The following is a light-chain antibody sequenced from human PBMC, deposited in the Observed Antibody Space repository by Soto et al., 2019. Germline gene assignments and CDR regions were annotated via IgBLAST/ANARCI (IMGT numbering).Light chain of an antibody. V-gene: IGLV2-14*03. Sequence: QSALTQPASVSASPGQSISISCTGTSSDIGAYTFVSWYQHPPGKAPKLMIYDVTNRPSGVSDRFSGSKSGNTASLTISGLQTEDEADYYGSSYTSSRTLIFGGGTKLTVL. CDR3: SSYTSSRTLI. J-gene: IGLJ2*01. CDR2: DVT. CDR1: SSDIGAYTF.